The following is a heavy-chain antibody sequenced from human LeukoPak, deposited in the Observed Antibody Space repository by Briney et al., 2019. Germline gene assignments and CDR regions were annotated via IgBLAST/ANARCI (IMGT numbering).Heavy chain of an antibody. D-gene: IGHD1-26*01. J-gene: IGHJ4*02. CDR2: IYYSGRT. V-gene: IGHV4-61*01. CDR3: ARETTSGSYYTFYC. CDR1: GGSVSSSTYY. Sequence: SETLSLTCTVSGGSVSSSTYYWSWIRQPPGKGLEWIGYIYYSGRTNYNPSLMSRVTISVETSKNQFSLKLSSVTAADTAVYYCARETTSGSYYTFYCWGQGTLVTVSS.